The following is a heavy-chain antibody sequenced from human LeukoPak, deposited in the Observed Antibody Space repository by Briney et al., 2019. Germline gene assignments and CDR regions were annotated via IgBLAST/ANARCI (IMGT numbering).Heavy chain of an antibody. V-gene: IGHV1-2*02. Sequence: GASVKVSCKASGYTFTDYYMHWVRQAPGQGLEWMGWINPNSGGTNYAQKFQGRVTMTRDTSISTAYMELSRLRSEDTAVYYCARVSSSKTRDAFDIWGQGTMVTVSS. J-gene: IGHJ3*02. CDR2: INPNSGGT. CDR1: GYTFTDYY. CDR3: ARVSSSKTRDAFDI. D-gene: IGHD6-6*01.